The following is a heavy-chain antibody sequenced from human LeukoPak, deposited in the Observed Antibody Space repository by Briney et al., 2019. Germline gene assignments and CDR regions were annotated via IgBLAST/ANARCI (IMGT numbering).Heavy chain of an antibody. CDR1: GFTFSDYY. Sequence: GGSLRLSCAASGFTFSDYYMSWIRQAPGKGLEWVSYITSSGSTIYYADSVKGRFTISRDNAKNSLYLQMNSLRAEDTAVYYCTRRSSGYYAWVFDYWGQGTLVTVSS. CDR3: TRRSSGYYAWVFDY. J-gene: IGHJ4*02. V-gene: IGHV3-11*01. CDR2: ITSSGSTI. D-gene: IGHD3-22*01.